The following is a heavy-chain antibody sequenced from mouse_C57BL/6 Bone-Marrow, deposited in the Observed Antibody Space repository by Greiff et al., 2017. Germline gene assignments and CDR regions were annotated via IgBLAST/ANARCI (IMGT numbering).Heavy chain of an antibody. D-gene: IGHD2-1*01. CDR2: IYPRDGST. Sequence: QVHVKQSGPELVKPGASVKLSCKASGYTFTSYDINWVKQRPGQGLEWIGWIYPRDGSTKYNEKFKGKATLTVDTSSSTEYMELHSLTSEDSAVYFCARLGLWYLPWFAYWGQGTLGTVSA. V-gene: IGHV1-85*01. CDR1: GYTFTSYD. J-gene: IGHJ3*01. CDR3: ARLGLWYLPWFAY.